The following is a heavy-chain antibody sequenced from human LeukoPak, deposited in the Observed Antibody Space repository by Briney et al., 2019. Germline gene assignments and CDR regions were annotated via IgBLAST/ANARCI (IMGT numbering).Heavy chain of an antibody. CDR3: AKHQYAKNYYGTDV. J-gene: IGHJ6*02. CDR2: ISFDGTNK. V-gene: IGHV3-30*18. Sequence: GGSLRLSCAASGFTFSSYGIHWVRQAPGKGLEWVAVISFDGTNKYYADSVKGRFTISRDNSKNTLYLQMNSLRAEDTAVYYCAKHQYAKNYYGTDVWGQGTTVTVSS. D-gene: IGHD2-8*01. CDR1: GFTFSSYG.